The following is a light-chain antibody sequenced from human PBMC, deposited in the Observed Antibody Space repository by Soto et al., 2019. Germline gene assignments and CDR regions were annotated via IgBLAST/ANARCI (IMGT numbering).Light chain of an antibody. V-gene: IGKV3-15*01. CDR2: GTS. Sequence: EIVMTQSPATLSVSPGERATLSCRASQSVGSNLAWYQQKPGQAPRLLIYGTSTRATGIPARFSGSGSATEFTLTISSLQSEDFAVYYCQQYSNWPPTWTFGQGTKVEIK. J-gene: IGKJ1*01. CDR3: QQYSNWPPTWT. CDR1: QSVGSN.